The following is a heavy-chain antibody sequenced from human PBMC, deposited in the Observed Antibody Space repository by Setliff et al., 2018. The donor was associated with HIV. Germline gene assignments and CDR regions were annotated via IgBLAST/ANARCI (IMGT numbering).Heavy chain of an antibody. V-gene: IGHV1-69*13. CDR1: GGTFSSYA. Sequence: SVKVSCKASGGTFSSYAISWVRQAPGQGLEWMGGIIPIFGTVKYPLKFHGRVTITADESTSTAYMELSSLRSADTAVYYCARGDMIAFGGVGPFDYWGQGTLVTVSS. D-gene: IGHD3-16*01. CDR2: IIPIFGTV. CDR3: ARGDMIAFGGVGPFDY. J-gene: IGHJ4*02.